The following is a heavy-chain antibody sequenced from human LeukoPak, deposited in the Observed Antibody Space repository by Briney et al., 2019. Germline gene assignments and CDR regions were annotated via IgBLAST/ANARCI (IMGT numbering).Heavy chain of an antibody. CDR3: ARQSGSYYSPLDY. CDR2: IYPGDSDT. J-gene: IGHJ4*02. CDR1: KYSFPSYW. D-gene: IGHD1-26*01. Sequence: GESLQISCKGSKYSFPSYWVAWVRQMPGKGLEWMGIIYPGDSDTRYSPSFEGQVTISADKSINTAYLQWSSLKASDTAIYYCARQSGSYYSPLDYWGQGTLVTVSS. V-gene: IGHV5-51*01.